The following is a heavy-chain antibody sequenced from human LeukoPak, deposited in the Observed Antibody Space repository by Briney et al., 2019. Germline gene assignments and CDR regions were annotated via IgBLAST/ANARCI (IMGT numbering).Heavy chain of an antibody. V-gene: IGHV3-23*01. CDR3: AKDGVAADYVRRNSYYVYC. Sequence: PGGSLSLLCGASGFTFSSHWMRWGRQAPGKGLEWVSAISGSDGSTWYADSVKGRFTISRDTSKNTVYLQMNSLRAEDTALYYCAKDGVAADYVRRNSYYVYCWGQGTLVTVSS. J-gene: IGHJ4*02. CDR2: ISGSDGST. CDR1: GFTFSSHW. D-gene: IGHD6-13*01.